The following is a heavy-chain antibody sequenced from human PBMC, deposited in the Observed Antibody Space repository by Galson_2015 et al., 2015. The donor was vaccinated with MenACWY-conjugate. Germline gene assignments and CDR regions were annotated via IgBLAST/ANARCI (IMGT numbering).Heavy chain of an antibody. J-gene: IGHJ4*02. V-gene: IGHV4-59*01. Sequence: ETLSLTCTVSGGSISSYYWSWIRQPPGKGLEWIGHIYYSGSTNYNPSLKSRVTISVDTSKNQFSLKLSSVTAADTAVYYCARTGLSDSYGSPLFDYWGQGTLVTVSS. CDR3: ARTGLSDSYGSPLFDY. CDR1: GGSISSYY. CDR2: IYYSGST. D-gene: IGHD5-18*01.